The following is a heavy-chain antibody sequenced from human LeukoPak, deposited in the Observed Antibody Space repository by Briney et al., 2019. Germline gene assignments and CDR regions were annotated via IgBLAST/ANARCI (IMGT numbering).Heavy chain of an antibody. CDR1: GYTFTSYG. D-gene: IGHD3-16*02. Sequence: ASVKVSCKASGYTFTSYGICWVRQAPGQGLEWMGWISAYNGNTNYAQKLQGRVTMTTDTSTSTAYMELRSLRSDDTAVYYCARVHPGTFGGVIVSLDAFDIWGQGTMVTVSS. V-gene: IGHV1-18*01. CDR3: ARVHPGTFGGVIVSLDAFDI. CDR2: ISAYNGNT. J-gene: IGHJ3*02.